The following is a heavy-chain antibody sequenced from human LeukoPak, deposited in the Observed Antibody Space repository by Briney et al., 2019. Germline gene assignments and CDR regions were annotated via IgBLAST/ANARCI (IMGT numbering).Heavy chain of an antibody. D-gene: IGHD2-21*02. V-gene: IGHV1-46*01. CDR2: INPSGGST. Sequence: ASVKVSCKTSGYTFTGYYMHWVRQAPGQGLEWMGIINPSGGSTSYAQKFQGRVTMTRDMSTSTVYMELSSLRSEDTAVYYCARDHRAYCGGDCSPSYWGQGTLVTVSS. CDR1: GYTFTGYY. CDR3: ARDHRAYCGGDCSPSY. J-gene: IGHJ4*02.